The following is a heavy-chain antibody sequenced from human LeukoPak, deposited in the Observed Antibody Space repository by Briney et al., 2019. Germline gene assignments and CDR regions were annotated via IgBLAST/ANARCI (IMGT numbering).Heavy chain of an antibody. V-gene: IGHV3-23*01. CDR3: AKSVNMVRGVTPLDY. CDR2: ISGSGGST. CDR1: GFTFSSYA. D-gene: IGHD3-10*01. Sequence: PGGSLRLSCAASGFTFSSYAMSWVRQAPGKGLEWVSAISGSGGSTYYADSVKGRFTISRDNSKNTLSLQMNSLSSEDTAVCYCAKSVNMVRGVTPLDYWGQGTLVTVSS. J-gene: IGHJ4*02.